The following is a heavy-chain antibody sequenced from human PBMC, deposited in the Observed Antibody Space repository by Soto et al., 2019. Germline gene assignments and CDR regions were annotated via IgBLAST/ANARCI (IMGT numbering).Heavy chain of an antibody. D-gene: IGHD3-16*01. CDR3: ARLKPDYAVA. CDR2: MNPNSGNT. CDR1: GYTFTSYD. V-gene: IGHV1-8*01. Sequence: GASVKVSCKASGYTFTSYDINWVRLATGEGPEWMGWMNPNSGNTAYAQKFQGRVTMTRNTSISTAYMELSSLRSEDTAVYYCARLKPDYAVAWCQGTLVTVSS. J-gene: IGHJ5*02.